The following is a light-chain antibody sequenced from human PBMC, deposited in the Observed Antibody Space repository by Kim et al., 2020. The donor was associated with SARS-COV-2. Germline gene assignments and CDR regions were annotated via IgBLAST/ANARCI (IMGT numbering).Light chain of an antibody. V-gene: IGLV6-57*03. CDR1: RASLDDNY. J-gene: IGLJ2*01. CDR2: GDA. Sequence: GKAVTIPCTRSRASLDDNYGQWNRQRRGGAPPTVISGDAQRPSGVSDRFSGSIDNSSNSASLTLSGLRTEAEAAYYCQSYNRDNVLFGGGTQLTVL. CDR3: QSYNRDNVL.